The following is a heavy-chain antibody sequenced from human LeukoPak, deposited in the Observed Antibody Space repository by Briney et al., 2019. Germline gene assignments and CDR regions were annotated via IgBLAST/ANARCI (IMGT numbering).Heavy chain of an antibody. J-gene: IGHJ4*02. CDR3: CSQTSRDGYIADC. V-gene: IGHV1-69*13. D-gene: IGHD5-24*01. CDR2: IIPIFGTA. Sequence: ASVKVSCKASGGTFSSYAISWVRQAPGQGLEWMGGIIPIFGTANYAQKFQGRVTITADESTSTAYMELSSLRSEDTAVYYCCSQTSRDGYIADCWGQGTLVTVSS. CDR1: GGTFSSYA.